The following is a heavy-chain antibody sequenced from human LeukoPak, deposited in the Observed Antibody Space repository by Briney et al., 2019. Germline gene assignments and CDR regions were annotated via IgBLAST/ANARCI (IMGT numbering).Heavy chain of an antibody. CDR1: GFSFSTYG. V-gene: IGHV3-33*06. D-gene: IGHD6-19*01. Sequence: GGSLRLSCAASGFSFSTYGMHWVRQAPGKGLEWVALIWNAGTNTYYADSVKGRFTISRDNSKNTFYLQMNSLRAEDTAVYYCAKGSGSGWYGWFAPWGQGTLVTVSS. CDR3: AKGSGSGWYGWFAP. J-gene: IGHJ5*02. CDR2: IWNAGTNT.